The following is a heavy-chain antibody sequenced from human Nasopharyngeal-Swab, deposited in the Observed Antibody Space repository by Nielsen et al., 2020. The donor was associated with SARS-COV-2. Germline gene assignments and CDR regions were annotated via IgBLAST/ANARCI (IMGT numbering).Heavy chain of an antibody. Sequence: SETLSLTCTVSGGSISSSSYYWGWIRQPPGEGLEWIGSIYYSGSTYYNPSLKSRVTISVDTSKNQFSLKLSSVTAADTAVYYCARVGPSSDYFDYWGQGTLVTVSS. D-gene: IGHD6-6*01. V-gene: IGHV4-39*01. CDR2: IYYSGST. CDR3: ARVGPSSDYFDY. CDR1: GGSISSSSYY. J-gene: IGHJ4*02.